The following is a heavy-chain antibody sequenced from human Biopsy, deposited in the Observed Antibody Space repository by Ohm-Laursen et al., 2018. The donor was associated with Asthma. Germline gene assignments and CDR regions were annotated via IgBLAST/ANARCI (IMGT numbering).Heavy chain of an antibody. CDR3: VREGVAGTHIED. CDR2: ISYDGSSI. V-gene: IGHV3-30-3*01. Sequence: SLRLSCAALRFTYEMHWVRQAPGKGLEWVAVISYDGSSIYYADSVKGRFTISRDNSKNTLSLQMNSLTAEDTAVYYCVREGVAGTHIEDWGQGTLVTVSS. J-gene: IGHJ4*02. D-gene: IGHD6-19*01. CDR1: RFTYE.